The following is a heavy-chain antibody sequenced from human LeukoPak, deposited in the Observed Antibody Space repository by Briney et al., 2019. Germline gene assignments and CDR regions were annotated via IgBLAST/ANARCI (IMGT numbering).Heavy chain of an antibody. J-gene: IGHJ4*02. D-gene: IGHD3-9*01. CDR2: IHYSGST. V-gene: IGHV4-39*07. CDR3: ARDEGHFDVDY. Sequence: SETLSLTCTVSGGSISSSGYYWGWIRQPPGKCLEWIGSIHYSGSTHYIPSLKSRLTISADTSKNQFSLKLSSVTAADTAVYYCARDEGHFDVDYWGQGTLVTVSS. CDR1: GGSISSSGYY.